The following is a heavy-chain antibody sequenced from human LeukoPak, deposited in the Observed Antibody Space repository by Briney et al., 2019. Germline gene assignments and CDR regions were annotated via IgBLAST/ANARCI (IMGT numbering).Heavy chain of an antibody. V-gene: IGHV3-21*01. J-gene: IGHJ4*02. CDR3: ASPTNFWSG. CDR2: ISSSSSYI. CDR1: GFTFSSYS. D-gene: IGHD3-3*01. Sequence: GGSLRLSCAASGFTFSSYSMNRARQAPGKGLEWVSSISSSSSYIYYADSVKGRFTISRDNAKNSLYLQMNSLRAEDTAVYYCASPTNFWSGWGQGTLVTVSS.